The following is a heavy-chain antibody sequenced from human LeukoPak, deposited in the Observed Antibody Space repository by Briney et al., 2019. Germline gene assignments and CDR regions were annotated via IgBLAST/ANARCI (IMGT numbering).Heavy chain of an antibody. CDR1: GFTFSSYW. CDR3: ARGVRIVACKFRRDYYMDV. D-gene: IGHD5-12*01. V-gene: IGHV3-74*01. Sequence: PGGSLRLSCAASGFTFSSYWMDWVRHAQGKGLGWDSRINSDGSSTIYADSVKGRLTIYRDNAKNSLYVQMNSLRAEDTAVYYCARGVRIVACKFRRDYYMDVWGKGATVTVFS. J-gene: IGHJ6*03. CDR2: INSDGSST.